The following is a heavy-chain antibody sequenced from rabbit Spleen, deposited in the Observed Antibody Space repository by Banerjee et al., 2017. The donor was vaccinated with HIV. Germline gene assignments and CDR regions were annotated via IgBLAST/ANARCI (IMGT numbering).Heavy chain of an antibody. D-gene: IGHD1-1*01. V-gene: IGHV1S45*01. CDR3: ARDTSSSFSSYGMDL. J-gene: IGHJ6*01. CDR1: GFSFSGNDY. Sequence: QEQLEESGGDLVKPGGTLTLTCTASGFSFSGNDYMCWVRQAPGKGLEWISCIAGGSSGFTYSATWAKGRFTISKTSSTTVTLQMTSLTVADTATYFCARDTSSSFSSYGMDLWGPGTLVTVS. CDR2: IAGGSSGFT.